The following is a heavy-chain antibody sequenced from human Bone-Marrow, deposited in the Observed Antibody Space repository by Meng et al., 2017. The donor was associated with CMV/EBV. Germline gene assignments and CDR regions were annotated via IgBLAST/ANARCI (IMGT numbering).Heavy chain of an antibody. V-gene: IGHV3-21*01. Sequence: GGSLRLSCEASGRTFGSYSMNWVRQAPGKGLEWVSYISGSGSDIYYTDSVKGRFTISRDNSKNTLYLQMNSLRAEDTAVYYCARDRMYYFDYWGQGTLVTVSS. J-gene: IGHJ4*02. CDR2: ISGSGSDI. CDR3: ARDRMYYFDY. CDR1: GRTFGSYS.